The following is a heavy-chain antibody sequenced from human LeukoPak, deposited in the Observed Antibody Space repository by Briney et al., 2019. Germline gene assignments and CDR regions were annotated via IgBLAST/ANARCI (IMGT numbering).Heavy chain of an antibody. J-gene: IGHJ4*02. CDR2: INHSGST. CDR3: ARGLTNGRHLDY. D-gene: IGHD4/OR15-4a*01. CDR1: GGSFSGYY. V-gene: IGHV4-34*01. Sequence: SETLSLTCAVYGGSFSGYYWSWIRQPPGKGLEWIGEINHSGSTNYNPSLKSRVTISVDTSKNQFSLKLSSVTAADTAVYYCARGLTNGRHLDYWGQGTLVTVSS.